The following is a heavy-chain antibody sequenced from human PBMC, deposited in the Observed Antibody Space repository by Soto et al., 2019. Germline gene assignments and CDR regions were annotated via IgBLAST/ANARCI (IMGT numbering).Heavy chain of an antibody. V-gene: IGHV1-3*01. CDR1: GYTFTSYA. D-gene: IGHD5-18*01. CDR3: AREYTYGSNFFDC. CDR2: MDAGNVNT. J-gene: IGHJ4*02. Sequence: ASVKVSCKASGYTFTSYAMHWVRQTTGQRREWMGWMDAGNVNTKYSQKLQGRVTITRDTSASTAYMELSSLRSEDTAVYYCAREYTYGSNFFDCWGQGALVTVSS.